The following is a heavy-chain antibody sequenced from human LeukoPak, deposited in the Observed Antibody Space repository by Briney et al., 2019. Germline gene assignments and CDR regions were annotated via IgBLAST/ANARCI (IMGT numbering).Heavy chain of an antibody. CDR2: ISSSSSYI. J-gene: IGHJ4*02. CDR3: ARVSRDMTSPFDY. Sequence: KPGGSLRLSCAASGFTFSTYSMIWVRQAPGKGLEWVSSISSSSSYIYYADSVKGRFTISRDNSKNTLYLQMNSLRVEDTAVYYCARVSRDMTSPFDYWGQGTLVTVSS. D-gene: IGHD2-15*01. CDR1: GFTFSTYS. V-gene: IGHV3-21*01.